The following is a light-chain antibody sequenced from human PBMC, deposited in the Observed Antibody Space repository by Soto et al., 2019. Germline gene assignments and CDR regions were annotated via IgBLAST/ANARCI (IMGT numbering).Light chain of an antibody. CDR2: GAS. CDR1: QSVSSSY. V-gene: IGKV3-20*01. Sequence: EIVLTQSPGTLSLSPVERATLSCMASQSVSSSYLAWYQQKPGQAPGLLIHGASSRAAGVPDRFTGSGSGTDFTLTINRLEPEDFAVYYCQQYGSSPWKCGQGNTVAIK. J-gene: IGKJ1*01. CDR3: QQYGSSPWK.